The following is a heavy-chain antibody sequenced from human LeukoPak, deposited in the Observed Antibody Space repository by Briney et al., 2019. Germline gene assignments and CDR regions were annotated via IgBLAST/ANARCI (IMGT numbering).Heavy chain of an antibody. J-gene: IGHJ6*03. CDR1: AGSISSSDYY. D-gene: IGHD3-22*01. Sequence: PSETLSLTCTVSAGSISSSDYYWGWIRQSPGKGLEWIGRIPYSGNTYYNPSLKSRVTISVDTSKNHFPLRLSSVTAADTAVYYCARLTHSYYSDTSGYYPYYYMDVWGKGTRVTVSS. CDR2: IPYSGNT. CDR3: ARLTHSYYSDTSGYYPYYYMDV. V-gene: IGHV4-39*02.